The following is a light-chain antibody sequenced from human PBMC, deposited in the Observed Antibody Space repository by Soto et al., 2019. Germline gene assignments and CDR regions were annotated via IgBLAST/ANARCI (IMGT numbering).Light chain of an antibody. Sequence: QSALTQPASVSGSPGQSITISCTGTSSDVGGYNYVSWYQQHPGKAPKLMIYEVTHRPSSVSNRFSGSKSGNTASLIISGLQADDEADYFCGSYTSSTSWVFGGGTKVTVL. J-gene: IGLJ3*02. V-gene: IGLV2-14*01. CDR1: SSDVGGYNY. CDR2: EVT. CDR3: GSYTSSTSWV.